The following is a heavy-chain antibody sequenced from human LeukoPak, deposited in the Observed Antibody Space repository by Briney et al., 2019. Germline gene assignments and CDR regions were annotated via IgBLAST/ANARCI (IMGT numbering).Heavy chain of an antibody. D-gene: IGHD6-25*01. CDR2: IYHSGST. J-gene: IGHJ4*02. CDR3: AISGWDFDY. V-gene: IGHV4-38-2*01. Sequence: SETLSLTCAVSGYSISSGYYWGWIRQPPGKGLEWIGSIYHSGSTYYNPSLKSRVTISVDTSKNQFSLKLSSVTAADTAVYYCAISGWDFDYWGQGTLVTASS. CDR1: GYSISSGYY.